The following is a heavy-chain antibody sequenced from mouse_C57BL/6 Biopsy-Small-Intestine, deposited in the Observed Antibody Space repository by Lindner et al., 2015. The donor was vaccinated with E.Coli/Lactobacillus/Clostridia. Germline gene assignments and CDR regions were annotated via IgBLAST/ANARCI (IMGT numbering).Heavy chain of an antibody. Sequence: VQLQESGGGLVKPGGSLKLSCAASGFTFSDYGMHWVRQAPEKGLEWVAYISSGSSTIYYADTMKGRFTISRDNAENTLFLQMTSLSSEDTAIYYCARTSFYAMDYWGQGTSVTVSS. V-gene: IGHV5-17*01. CDR2: ISSGSSTI. CDR1: GFTFSDYG. J-gene: IGHJ4*01. CDR3: ARTSFYAMDY.